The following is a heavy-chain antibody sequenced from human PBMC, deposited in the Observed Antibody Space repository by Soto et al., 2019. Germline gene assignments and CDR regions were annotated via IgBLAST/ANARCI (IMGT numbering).Heavy chain of an antibody. D-gene: IGHD2-15*01. V-gene: IGHV3-33*01. CDR1: GFTFSSYG. Sequence: GGSLRLSCAASGFTFSSYGMHWVRQAPGKGLEWVAVIWYDGSNKYYADSVKGRFTISRDNSKNTLYLQMNSLRAEDTAVYYCARDSDPLGYGFDYWGQGTLVTVSS. CDR3: ARDSDPLGYGFDY. CDR2: IWYDGSNK. J-gene: IGHJ4*02.